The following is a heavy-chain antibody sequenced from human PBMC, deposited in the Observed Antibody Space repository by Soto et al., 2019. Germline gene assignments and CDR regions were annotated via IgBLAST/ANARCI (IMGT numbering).Heavy chain of an antibody. CDR3: ARGSPRMGALPTY. D-gene: IGHD1-26*01. V-gene: IGHV1-2*02. Sequence: QVQLVQSGDEVKKSGASLKVSCKASGYTFTGYYIHWVRQAPGQGLEWMGWINPKSGDTNYAQKFQGRVSMTRDTSITTAYMEVSRLKSDDTAVYYGARGSPRMGALPTYWGQGTLVTVSS. J-gene: IGHJ4*02. CDR1: GYTFTGYY. CDR2: INPKSGDT.